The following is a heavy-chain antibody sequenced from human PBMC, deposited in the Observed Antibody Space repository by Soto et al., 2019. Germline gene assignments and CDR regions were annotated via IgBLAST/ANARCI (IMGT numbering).Heavy chain of an antibody. CDR3: ARLQRYGDYFDY. CDR1: GGSISSYY. CDR2: IYYSGST. D-gene: IGHD4-17*01. V-gene: IGHV4-59*08. J-gene: IGHJ4*02. Sequence: SETLSLTYTVSGGSISSYYWSWIRQPPGKGLEWIGYIYYSGSTNYNPSLKSRVTISVDTSKNQFSLKLSSVTAADTAVYYCARLQRYGDYFDYWGQGTLVTVSS.